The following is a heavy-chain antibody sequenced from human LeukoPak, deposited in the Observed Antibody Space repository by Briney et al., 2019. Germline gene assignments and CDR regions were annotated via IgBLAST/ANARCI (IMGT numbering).Heavy chain of an antibody. V-gene: IGHV3-23*01. CDR3: AKDRPNFHENSGHYYRRDGDS. J-gene: IGHJ5*01. CDR1: GFTFYMYA. Sequence: PGGSLRLSCQASGFTFYMYAMSWVRQAPGKVLEWVASMCGTAGCTFYPDSVKGRFTISRDNSKNVLYLRMNSLTAEDTAIYYCAKDRPNFHENSGHYYRRDGDSWGQGTLVTVSS. D-gene: IGHD3-22*01. CDR2: MCGTAGCT.